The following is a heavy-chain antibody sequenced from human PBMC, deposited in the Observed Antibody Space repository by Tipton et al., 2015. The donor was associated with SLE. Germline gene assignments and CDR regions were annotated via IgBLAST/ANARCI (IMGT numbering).Heavy chain of an antibody. V-gene: IGHV4-31*03. CDR2: IYYSGST. D-gene: IGHD6-6*01. J-gene: IGHJ4*02. CDR3: ASYSSSYFDY. CDR1: GGSISSGGYY. Sequence: LRLSCTVSGGSISSGGYYWSWIRQHPGKGLEWIGYIYYSGSTHYNPSLKSRVTISVDTSKNQFSLKLSSVTAADTAVYYCASYSSSYFDYWGQGTLITVSS.